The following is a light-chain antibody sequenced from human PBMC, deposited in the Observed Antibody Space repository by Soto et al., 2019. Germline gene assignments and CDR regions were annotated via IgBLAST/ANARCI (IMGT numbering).Light chain of an antibody. CDR3: SSYTSSSTYV. J-gene: IGLJ1*01. CDR1: SSDVGGYNY. Sequence: QSVRTQPASVSGSPGQSIAITCTGTSSDVGGYNYVSWYQHHPGKAPKLMVYDVSNRPSGVSNRFSGSKSGNTASLTISGLQAEDEADYYCSSYTSSSTYVFGTGTRSPS. V-gene: IGLV2-14*03. CDR2: DVS.